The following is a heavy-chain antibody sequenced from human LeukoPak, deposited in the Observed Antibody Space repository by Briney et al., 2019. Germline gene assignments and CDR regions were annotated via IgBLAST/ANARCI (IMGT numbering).Heavy chain of an antibody. V-gene: IGHV1-24*01. CDR2: FDPEDGET. CDR1: GYTLTELS. D-gene: IGHD6-13*01. CDR3: ATGLDYSSSWGWFDP. J-gene: IGHJ5*02. Sequence: ASVKVSCKVSGYTLTELSMHWVRQAPGKGLEWMGGFDPEDGETIYAQKFQGRVTMTEDTSTDTAYMELSSLRSEDTAVYYCATGLDYSSSWGWFDPWRQGTLVTVSS.